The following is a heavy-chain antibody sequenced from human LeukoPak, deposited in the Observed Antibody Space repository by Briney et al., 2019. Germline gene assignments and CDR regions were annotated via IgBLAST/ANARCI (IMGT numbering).Heavy chain of an antibody. V-gene: IGHV3-21*01. CDR1: GFTFGEYA. Sequence: PGGSLRLSCTTSGFTFGEYAMNWVRQAPGKGLEWVSSIYARNTYIYYADSLKGRFTVSRDDAKNSLYLQINSLTAEDTAIYYCARVSRIAYSSSWSLDFWGQGTLVTVSS. J-gene: IGHJ4*02. CDR2: IYARNTYI. D-gene: IGHD6-13*01. CDR3: ARVSRIAYSSSWSLDF.